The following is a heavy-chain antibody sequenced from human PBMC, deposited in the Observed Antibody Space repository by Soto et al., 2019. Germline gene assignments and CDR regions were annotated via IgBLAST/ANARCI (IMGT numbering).Heavy chain of an antibody. Sequence: SETLSLTCTVSGGSISSAGYYWSWIRQHPGKGLEWIGYIYYSGSTSYIPSLKSRVTISVDTSKNQFSLKLSSVTAADTAVYYCARDVGHYYDSSGFDYWGQGTLVTVSS. D-gene: IGHD3-22*01. CDR3: ARDVGHYYDSSGFDY. CDR1: GGSISSAGYY. CDR2: IYYSGST. V-gene: IGHV4-31*03. J-gene: IGHJ4*02.